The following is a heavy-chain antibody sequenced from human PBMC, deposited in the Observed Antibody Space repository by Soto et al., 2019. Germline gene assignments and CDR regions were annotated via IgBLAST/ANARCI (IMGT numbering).Heavy chain of an antibody. CDR1: GFTFSSYG. D-gene: IGHD3-3*01. CDR2: ISYDGSNK. V-gene: IGHV3-30*18. Sequence: GGSLRLSCAASGFTFSSYGMHWVRQAPGKGLEWVAVISYDGSNKYYADSVKGRFTISRDNSKNTLYLQMNTLRAEDTAVYYCAKEIGDDFWSGYYNYYYYGMDVWGQGTTVTVSS. J-gene: IGHJ6*02. CDR3: AKEIGDDFWSGYYNYYYYGMDV.